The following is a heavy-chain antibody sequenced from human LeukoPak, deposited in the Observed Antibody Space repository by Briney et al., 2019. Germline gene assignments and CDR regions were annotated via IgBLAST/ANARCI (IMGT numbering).Heavy chain of an antibody. Sequence: GGSLRLSCAASGFTFNIFEMNWVRQAPGKGLEWVSYISSGGANIHYADSVKGRFTISRDNARNSLYLQMNSLSAEDTAVYYCARGYNYGTHFDSWGQGTLVTVSS. CDR1: GFTFNIFE. CDR2: ISSGGANI. CDR3: ARGYNYGTHFDS. D-gene: IGHD5-18*01. J-gene: IGHJ4*02. V-gene: IGHV3-48*03.